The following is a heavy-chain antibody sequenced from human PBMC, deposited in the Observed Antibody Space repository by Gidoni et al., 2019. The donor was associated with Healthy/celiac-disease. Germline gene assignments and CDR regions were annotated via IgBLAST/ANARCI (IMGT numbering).Heavy chain of an antibody. Sequence: EVQLVASGGGLVQPGGSLRLSCAASGFPFSSYWMHWVRHAPGKGLVWVSRINSDGSSTSYADSVKGRFTISRDNAKNTLYLQMNSLRAEDTAVYYCARPHPAYSTDNWFDPWGQGTLVTVSS. D-gene: IGHD3-16*01. CDR3: ARPHPAYSTDNWFDP. J-gene: IGHJ5*02. CDR1: GFPFSSYW. V-gene: IGHV3-74*01. CDR2: INSDGSST.